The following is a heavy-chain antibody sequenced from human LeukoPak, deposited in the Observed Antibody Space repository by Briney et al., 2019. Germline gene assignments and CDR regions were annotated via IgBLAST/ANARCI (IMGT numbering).Heavy chain of an antibody. CDR2: IYHSGST. CDR3: VRGRDHPDI. J-gene: IGHJ3*02. CDR1: GGSISSYY. V-gene: IGHV4-59*01. Sequence: SETLSLTCTVSGGSISSYYWSWIRQPPGKGLEWIGCIYHSGSTSYNPSLKSRVTFSVDTSKNQFSLKLTSMTAADTAVYYCVRGRDHPDIWGQGTMVTVSS.